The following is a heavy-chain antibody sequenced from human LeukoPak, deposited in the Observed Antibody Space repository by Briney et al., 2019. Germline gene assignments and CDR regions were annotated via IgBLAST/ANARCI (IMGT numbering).Heavy chain of an antibody. CDR3: ARFGFTRRDY. Sequence: ASVKVSCKASGYTFTGYYMHWVRQAPGQGLEWMGWMNPNSGNTGYAQKFQGRVTMTRNTSISTAYMELSSLRSEDTAVYYCARFGFTRRDYWGQGTLVTVSS. D-gene: IGHD3-10*01. J-gene: IGHJ4*02. V-gene: IGHV1-8*02. CDR2: MNPNSGNT. CDR1: GYTFTGYY.